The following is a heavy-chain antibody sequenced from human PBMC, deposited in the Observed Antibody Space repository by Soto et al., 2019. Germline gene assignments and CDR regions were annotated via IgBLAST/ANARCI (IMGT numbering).Heavy chain of an antibody. Sequence: SETLSLTCTVSGGSISSGDYYWSWIRQPPGKGLEWIGYIYYSGSTYYNPSLKSRVTISVDTSKNQFSLKLSSVTAADTAVYYCARDHAPYSTGPGYWGQGTLVTVSS. CDR1: GGSISSGDYY. CDR3: ARDHAPYSTGPGY. V-gene: IGHV4-30-4*01. CDR2: IYYSGST. J-gene: IGHJ4*02. D-gene: IGHD6-25*01.